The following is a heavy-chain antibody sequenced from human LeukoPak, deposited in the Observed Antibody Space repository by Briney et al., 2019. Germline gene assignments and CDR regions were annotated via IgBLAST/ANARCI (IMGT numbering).Heavy chain of an antibody. CDR1: GGTFSSYA. Sequence: ASVKVSCKASGGTFSSYAISWVRHAPGQGLEWMGRIIPIFGITNYAQKFQGRVTITTDKSTSTAYMELSSLRSDDTAVYYCARVSSDSSGYCPYYFDYWGQGTLVTVSS. V-gene: IGHV1-69*04. D-gene: IGHD3-22*01. CDR3: ARVSSDSSGYCPYYFDY. CDR2: IIPIFGIT. J-gene: IGHJ4*02.